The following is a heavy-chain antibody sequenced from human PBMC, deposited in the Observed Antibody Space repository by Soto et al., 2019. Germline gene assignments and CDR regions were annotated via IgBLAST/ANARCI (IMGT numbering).Heavy chain of an antibody. CDR1: GFTFSSYG. D-gene: IGHD5-18*01. J-gene: IGHJ4*02. CDR2: ISYDGSNK. Sequence: QVQLVESGGGVVQPGRSLRLSCAASGFTFSSYGMHWVRQAPGKGLEWVAVISYDGSNKYYEDSVKGRFTISRDNSKNTLYLQMNSLRAEDTAVYYCAKDRWDTAMVTNWGQGTLVTVSS. V-gene: IGHV3-30*18. CDR3: AKDRWDTAMVTN.